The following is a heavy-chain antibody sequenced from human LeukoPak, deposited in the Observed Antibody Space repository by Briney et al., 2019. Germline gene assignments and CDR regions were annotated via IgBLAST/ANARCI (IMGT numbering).Heavy chain of an antibody. Sequence: KPSQTLSLTCAVSGASMSSHGYSWSWIRQPPGKGLEFIGYIYHDGNTYYNPSLNSRVSISVDMSKNQFSLKLSSVTAADTAVYFCATTPNFGSGYPRYFFDYWGQGILVTVSS. CDR1: GASMSSHGYS. CDR3: ATTPNFGSGYPRYFFDY. J-gene: IGHJ4*02. V-gene: IGHV4-30-2*01. D-gene: IGHD3-22*01. CDR2: IYHDGNT.